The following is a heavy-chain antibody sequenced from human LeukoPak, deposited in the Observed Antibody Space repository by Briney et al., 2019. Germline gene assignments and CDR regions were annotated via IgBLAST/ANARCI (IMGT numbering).Heavy chain of an antibody. Sequence: ASVKVSCKASGYTFTSYATHWVRQAPGQRLEWMGWINAGNGNTKYSQKFQGRVTITRDTSASTAYMELSSLRSEDTAVYYCARATSTDAFDIWGQGTMVTVSS. J-gene: IGHJ3*02. CDR3: ARATSTDAFDI. V-gene: IGHV1-3*01. D-gene: IGHD5/OR15-5a*01. CDR1: GYTFTSYA. CDR2: INAGNGNT.